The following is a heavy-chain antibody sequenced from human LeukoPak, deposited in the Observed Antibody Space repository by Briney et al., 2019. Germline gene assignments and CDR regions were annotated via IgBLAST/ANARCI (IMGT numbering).Heavy chain of an antibody. J-gene: IGHJ4*02. CDR1: GFTFSSYE. Sequence: GGSLRLSCAASGFTFSSYEMHWVRQAPGKGLDGLSYIKGPGSSVRYGDPAAGRFTASRDNAKNFLYLQMGRLRVDDTAVYYCARDVGWFGQFSFDSWGQGTLVAVSS. CDR2: IKGPGSSV. CDR3: ARDVGWFGQFSFDS. V-gene: IGHV3-48*03. D-gene: IGHD3-10*01.